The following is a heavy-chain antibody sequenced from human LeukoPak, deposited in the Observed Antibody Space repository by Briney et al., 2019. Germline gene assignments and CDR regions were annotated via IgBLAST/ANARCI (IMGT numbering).Heavy chain of an antibody. V-gene: IGHV3-23*01. D-gene: IGHD3-3*01. CDR2: IYENGGTT. CDR1: GFTFRSHA. CDR3: ARGVVYPAWSGPHWSDY. Sequence: TGGSLRLSCVGSGFTFRSHAMSWVRRAPEKGLEFVSGIYENGGTTYYADSVKGRFSISRDNSKNTLYLQMDSLRAEDTAVYYCARGVVYPAWSGPHWSDYWGQGALVTVSS. J-gene: IGHJ4*02.